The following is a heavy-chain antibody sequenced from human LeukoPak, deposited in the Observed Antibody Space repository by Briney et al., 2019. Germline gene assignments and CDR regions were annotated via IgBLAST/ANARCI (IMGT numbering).Heavy chain of an antibody. J-gene: IGHJ4*02. Sequence: SETLSLTCTVSGGSLSSYYWSWIRQPPGKGLEWIAYISDIGSINYNPSLTSRVTISLDTSKNQFSRKLSSVTAADAAVYYCAGHHPRNTVDFWGQGTLVTVSS. D-gene: IGHD2/OR15-2a*01. CDR1: GGSLSSYY. V-gene: IGHV4-59*08. CDR2: ISDIGSI. CDR3: AGHHPRNTVDF.